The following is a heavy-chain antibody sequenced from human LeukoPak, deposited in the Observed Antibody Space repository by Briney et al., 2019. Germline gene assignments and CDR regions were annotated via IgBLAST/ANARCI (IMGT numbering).Heavy chain of an antibody. CDR1: GGSISSSCYY. D-gene: IGHD6-19*01. V-gene: IGHV4-39*01. CDR3: ASSPSIAVAGIDY. CDR2: IYYSGST. J-gene: IGHJ4*02. Sequence: SETLSLTCTVSGGSISSSCYYWGWIRQPPGKGLEWIGSIYYSGSTYYNPSLKSRVTISVDTSKNQFSLKLSSVTAADTAAYYCASSPSIAVAGIDYWGQGTLVTVSS.